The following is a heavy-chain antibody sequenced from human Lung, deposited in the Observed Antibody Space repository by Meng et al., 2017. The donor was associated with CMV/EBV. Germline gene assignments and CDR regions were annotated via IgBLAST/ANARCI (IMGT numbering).Heavy chain of an antibody. CDR2: ISYDGSNK. CDR3: AHGGGDC. J-gene: IGHJ4*02. CDR1: GFTFSSYA. V-gene: IGHV3-30-3*01. Sequence: QVQVVESGGGVVPPGRSLRLSCAAPGFTFSSYAMHWVRQAPGKGLEWVAVISYDGSNKYYADSVKGRFTISRDNSKNTLYLQMNSLRAEDTAVYYCAHGGGDCWGQGTLVTVAS. D-gene: IGHD2-15*01.